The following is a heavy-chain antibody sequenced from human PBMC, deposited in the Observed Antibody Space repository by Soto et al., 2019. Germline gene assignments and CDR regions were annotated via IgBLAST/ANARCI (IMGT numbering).Heavy chain of an antibody. J-gene: IGHJ4*02. V-gene: IGHV1-69*13. Sequence: SVKVSCKASGGTFSSYAISWVRQAPGQGLEWMGGIIPIFGTANYAQKFQGRVTITADESTSTAYMELSSLRSEDTAVYYCASGLRLVTGSGGDFDYWGQGTLVTVPS. D-gene: IGHD3-9*01. CDR3: ASGLRLVTGSGGDFDY. CDR2: IIPIFGTA. CDR1: GGTFSSYA.